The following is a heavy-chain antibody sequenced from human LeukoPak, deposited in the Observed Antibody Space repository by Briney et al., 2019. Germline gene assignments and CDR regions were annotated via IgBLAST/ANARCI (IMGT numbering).Heavy chain of an antibody. V-gene: IGHV3-30-3*01. Sequence: GGSLRLSCAASGFTFSSYAMHWVRQAPGKGLEWVAVISYDGSNKYYADSVKGRFTISRDNSKNTLYLQMNSLRAEDTAVYYCAGGPYYDSSGYLPNYYGMDVWGQGTTVTVSS. D-gene: IGHD3-22*01. J-gene: IGHJ6*02. CDR3: AGGPYYDSSGYLPNYYGMDV. CDR2: ISYDGSNK. CDR1: GFTFSSYA.